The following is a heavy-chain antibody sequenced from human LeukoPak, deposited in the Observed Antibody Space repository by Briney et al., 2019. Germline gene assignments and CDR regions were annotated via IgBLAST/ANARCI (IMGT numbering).Heavy chain of an antibody. V-gene: IGHV4-39*07. D-gene: IGHD2-15*01. CDR3: AKSPRGYCSGDNCYPRFDC. CDR2: ISYSGST. Sequence: SETLSLTCTVSGGSISSSSYYWGWIRQSPGKGLEWIGTISYSGSTYYSPSLKSRVSISVDTSKNQFSLKLSSVTAADTAVYYCAKSPRGYCSGDNCYPRFDCWGQGTLVTVSS. J-gene: IGHJ4*02. CDR1: GGSISSSSYY.